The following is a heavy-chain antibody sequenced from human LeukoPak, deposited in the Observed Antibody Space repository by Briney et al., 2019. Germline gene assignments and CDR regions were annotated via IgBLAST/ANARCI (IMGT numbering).Heavy chain of an antibody. J-gene: IGHJ4*02. D-gene: IGHD2-2*01. V-gene: IGHV3-11*03. CDR2: ISSGSEDT. Sequence: KPGGSLRLSCAASGFTFSAYSMTWIRQAPGKGLELVSYISSGSEDTLYADSVKGRFTISRDNAKNSLYLQMNSLTAEDTAVYYCVGPPCLRGGYCSTNSWGQGTLVTVDS. CDR1: GFTFSAYS. CDR3: VGPPCLRGGYCSTNS.